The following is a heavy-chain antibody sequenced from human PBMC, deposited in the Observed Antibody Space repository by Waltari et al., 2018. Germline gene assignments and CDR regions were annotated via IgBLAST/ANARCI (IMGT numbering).Heavy chain of an antibody. Sequence: EEQLLESGGGLVQPGDSLRLSCAASGFRFSNYWMNWVRQAPGKGLVWVARISNDVTSISYADSVKGRFTISRDNAKNTLYLQMKRLRAEDTAVYYCARLAPRTYRSPVPGRHYYYGMDVWGQGTTVTVSS. J-gene: IGHJ6*02. CDR1: GFRFSNYW. V-gene: IGHV3-74*01. CDR3: ARLAPRTYRSPVPGRHYYYGMDV. D-gene: IGHD3-10*01. CDR2: ISNDVTSI.